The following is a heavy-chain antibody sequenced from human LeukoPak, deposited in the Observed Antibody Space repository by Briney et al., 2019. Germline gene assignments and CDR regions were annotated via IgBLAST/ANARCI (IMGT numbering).Heavy chain of an antibody. V-gene: IGHV4-38-2*01. J-gene: IGHJ5*02. Sequence: PTETLSLTCAVSGYSISSGSYCGWSRQPPRKGLELIGSIYHIGIAYYNPSLKSRVTISVDTSKTTSYLKLSSVTSADTAVYYCARHRLDDIPEPTSWFDPWGQGTLVTVSS. CDR3: ARHRLDDIPEPTSWFDP. D-gene: IGHD3-9*01. CDR1: GYSISSGSY. CDR2: IYHIGIA.